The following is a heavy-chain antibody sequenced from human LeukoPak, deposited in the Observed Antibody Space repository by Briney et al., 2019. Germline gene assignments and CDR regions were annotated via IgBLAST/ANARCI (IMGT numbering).Heavy chain of an antibody. CDR3: ARRDGPYSYDSGGYFDY. D-gene: IGHD3-22*01. J-gene: IGHJ4*02. CDR1: GYSFTNYW. Sequence: GESLKISCKGSGYSFTNYWIGWVRQMPGKGLEWMGIIYPGDSNTRYSPSFQGQVTISADKSISTAYLQWSSLMASDSAMYYCARRDGPYSYDSGGYFDYWGQGTLVTVSS. V-gene: IGHV5-51*01. CDR2: IYPGDSNT.